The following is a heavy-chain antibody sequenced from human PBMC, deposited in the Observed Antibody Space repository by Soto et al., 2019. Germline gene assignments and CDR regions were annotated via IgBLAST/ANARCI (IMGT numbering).Heavy chain of an antibody. CDR1: GFTFSSHW. CDR2: IKQDGSEK. CDR3: ARDISGWYPVDY. V-gene: IGHV3-7*05. D-gene: IGHD6-19*01. J-gene: IGHJ4*02. Sequence: GGSLRLSCAASGFTFSSHWMSWVRQAPGKGLEWVANIKQDGSEKYYVDSVKGRFTISRDNAKNSLNQQMNRLRAEDTAVYYCARDISGWYPVDYWGQGT.